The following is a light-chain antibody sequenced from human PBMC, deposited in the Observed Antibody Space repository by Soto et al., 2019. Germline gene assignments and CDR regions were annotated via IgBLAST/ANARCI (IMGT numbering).Light chain of an antibody. V-gene: IGKV3-15*01. CDR2: GSS. CDR3: QQYNNWPLT. J-gene: IGKJ4*01. CDR1: QSVSSN. Sequence: EIVMTQSPATLSVSPGERATLSCRASQSVSSNLAWYQQKPGQAPRLLIYGSSTRATGIPARFSGSGSGTDFTLTISSLQSEDFAVYYRQQYNNWPLTFGGGTKVDIK.